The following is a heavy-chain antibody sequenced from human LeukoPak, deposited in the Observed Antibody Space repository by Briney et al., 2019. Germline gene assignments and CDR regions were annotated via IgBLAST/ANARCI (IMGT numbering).Heavy chain of an antibody. Sequence: GGTLRLSCAASGFTFSSYGMSWVRQAPGKGLEWVSAISGSGGSTYYADSVKGRFTISRDNAKNSLYLQMNSLRAEDTAVYYCARDNRVLISSSTNFDYWGQETLVTVSS. CDR3: ARDNRVLISSSTNFDY. CDR1: GFTFSSYG. V-gene: IGHV3-23*01. J-gene: IGHJ4*02. CDR2: ISGSGGST. D-gene: IGHD6-6*01.